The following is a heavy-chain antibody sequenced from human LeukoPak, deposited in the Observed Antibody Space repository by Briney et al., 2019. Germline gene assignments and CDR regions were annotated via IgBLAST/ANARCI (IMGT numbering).Heavy chain of an antibody. CDR2: MYYSGST. Sequence: PSETLSLTCTVSGGSISSSIYYWGWIRQPPGKGLEWIGNMYYSGSTYYNPSLKSRVTISLDTSKNQFSLKLSSVTAADTAVYYWAGSMINTYYFDYWGQGTLVTVSS. D-gene: IGHD3-22*01. CDR1: GGSISSSIYY. J-gene: IGHJ4*02. V-gene: IGHV4-39*01. CDR3: AGSMINTYYFDY.